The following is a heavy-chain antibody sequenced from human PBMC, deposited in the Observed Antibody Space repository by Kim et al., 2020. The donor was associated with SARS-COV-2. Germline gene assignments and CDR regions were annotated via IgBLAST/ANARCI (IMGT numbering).Heavy chain of an antibody. V-gene: IGHV3-9*01. CDR1: GFTFGDYA. J-gene: IGHJ4*02. CDR3: AKDIFLEMATPGFDY. D-gene: IGHD5-12*01. Sequence: GGSLRLSCAASGFTFGDYAMHWVRQAPGKGLEWVSGISWNSGSIGYADSVKGRFTISRDNAKNSLYLQMNSLRAEDTALYYCAKDIFLEMATPGFDYWGQGTLVTVSS. CDR2: ISWNSGSI.